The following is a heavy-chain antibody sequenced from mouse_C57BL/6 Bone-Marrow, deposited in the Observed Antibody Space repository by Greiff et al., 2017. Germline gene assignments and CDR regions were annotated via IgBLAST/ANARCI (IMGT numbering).Heavy chain of an antibody. CDR3: ARKGDYGSRGDY. D-gene: IGHD1-1*01. V-gene: IGHV1-81*01. Sequence: QVQLQQSGAELARPGASVKLSCKASGYTFTSYGISWVKQRTGQGLEWIGEIYPRSGNTSYNEKFKGKDTLTADKSSSTAYMELRSLTSEDSAVYFCARKGDYGSRGDYWGQGTTLTVSS. CDR2: IYPRSGNT. J-gene: IGHJ2*01. CDR1: GYTFTSYG.